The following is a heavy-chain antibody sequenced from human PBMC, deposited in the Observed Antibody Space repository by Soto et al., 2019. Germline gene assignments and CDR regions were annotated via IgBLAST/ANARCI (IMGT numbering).Heavy chain of an antibody. V-gene: IGHV3-64D*08. J-gene: IGHJ4*02. CDR2: ISSNGGST. CDR3: VKEGYYYDSSGYSRRQPCFDY. Sequence: GGSLRLSCSASGFTFSSYAMHWVRQAPGKGLEYVSAISSNGGSTYYADSVKGRFTISRDNSKNTLYLQMSSLRAEDTAVYYCVKEGYYYDSSGYSRRQPCFDYWGQGTLVTVSS. D-gene: IGHD3-22*01. CDR1: GFTFSSYA.